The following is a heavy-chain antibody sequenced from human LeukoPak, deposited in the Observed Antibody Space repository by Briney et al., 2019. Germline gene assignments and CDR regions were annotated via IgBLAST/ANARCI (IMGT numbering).Heavy chain of an antibody. J-gene: IGHJ5*02. D-gene: IGHD3-3*01. Sequence: PGRSLRLSCAASGFTFSSYAMHWVRQAPGKGLEWVAVISYDGSNKYYADSVKGRFTISRDNSKNTLYLQMNSLRAEDTAVYSCARGATNDFWSGYGWFDPWGQGTLVTVSS. CDR3: ARGATNDFWSGYGWFDP. CDR2: ISYDGSNK. CDR1: GFTFSSYA. V-gene: IGHV3-30*04.